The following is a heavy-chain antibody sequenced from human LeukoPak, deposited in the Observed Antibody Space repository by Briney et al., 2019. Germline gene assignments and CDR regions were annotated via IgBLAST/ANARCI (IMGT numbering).Heavy chain of an antibody. J-gene: IGHJ4*02. CDR3: ARGSDYDSSGYDY. Sequence: GESLKISCKGSGYSFTSYWIGWVRQMPGKGLEWMGIIYPGDSDTRYSPSFQGQVTISADKSISTAYMELSRLRSDDTAVYYCARGSDYDSSGYDYWGQGTLVTVSS. D-gene: IGHD3-22*01. V-gene: IGHV5-51*01. CDR1: GYSFTSYW. CDR2: IYPGDSDT.